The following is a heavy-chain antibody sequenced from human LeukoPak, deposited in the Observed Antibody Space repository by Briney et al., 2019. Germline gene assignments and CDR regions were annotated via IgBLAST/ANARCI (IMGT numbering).Heavy chain of an antibody. CDR3: ARGGGYCSGGSCPYYFDY. CDR2: MNPNSGNT. V-gene: IGHV1-8*01. D-gene: IGHD2-15*01. Sequence: ASVKVSCKASGYTLTSYDINWVRQATGQGLQWMRWMNPNSGNTGYAQKFQGRVTMATDTSISTAYMELSSLTSEDTAVYYCARGGGYCSGGSCPYYFDYWGQGTLVTVSS. CDR1: GYTLTSYD. J-gene: IGHJ4*02.